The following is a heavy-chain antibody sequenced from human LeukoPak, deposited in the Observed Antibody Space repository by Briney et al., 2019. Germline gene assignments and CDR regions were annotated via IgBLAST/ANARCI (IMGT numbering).Heavy chain of an antibody. D-gene: IGHD6-13*01. CDR3: AHRRQGYGSSWYGNWFDP. CDR1: GFSLSTSGVG. V-gene: IGHV2-5*01. CDR2: IYWNDDK. J-gene: IGHJ5*02. Sequence: SGPTLVKPTQTLTLTCTFSGFSLSTSGVGVGWIRQPPGKALEWLALIYWNDDKRYSPSLKSRLTITKDTSKNQVVLTMTNMDPVDTATYYCAHRRQGYGSSWYGNWFDPWGQGTLVTVSS.